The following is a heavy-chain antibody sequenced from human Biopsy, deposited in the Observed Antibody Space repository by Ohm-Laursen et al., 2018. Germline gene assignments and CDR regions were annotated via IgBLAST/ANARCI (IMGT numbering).Heavy chain of an antibody. CDR2: IWYDGSRQ. D-gene: IGHD6-25*01. Sequence: SLRLSCAASGFTFSSYGMHWGRQAPGKGLEWGAVIWYDGSRQYYADSVKGRFTISRDNSKNTLYLQMNSLRAEDTAVYYCARDGAAGYGLDVWGQGTTVTVSS. J-gene: IGHJ6*02. V-gene: IGHV3-33*01. CDR1: GFTFSSYG. CDR3: ARDGAAGYGLDV.